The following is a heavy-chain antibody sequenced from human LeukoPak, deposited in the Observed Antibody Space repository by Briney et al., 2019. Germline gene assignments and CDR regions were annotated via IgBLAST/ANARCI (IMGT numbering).Heavy chain of an antibody. J-gene: IGHJ6*02. CDR1: GGSFSGYY. Sequence: SETLSLTCAVYGGSFSGYYWSWIRQPPGKGLEWIGEINHSGSTNYNPSLKSRVTISVDTSKNQFSLKLSSVTAADTAVYYCARGDIVVVPAAIPVYYYYGMDVWGQGITVTVSS. V-gene: IGHV4-34*01. CDR3: ARGDIVVVPAAIPVYYYYGMDV. CDR2: INHSGST. D-gene: IGHD2-2*02.